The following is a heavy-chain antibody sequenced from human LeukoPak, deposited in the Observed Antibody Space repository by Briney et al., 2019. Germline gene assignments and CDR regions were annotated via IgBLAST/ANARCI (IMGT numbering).Heavy chain of an antibody. V-gene: IGHV1-18*01. J-gene: IGHJ4*02. CDR2: ISAYNGNT. CDR3: ARVYARYCSGGSCYSWLGY. Sequence: ASVKVSCKASGYTFTSYGISWVRQAPGQGLEWMGWISAYNGNTNYAQKLQGRVTMTTDTSTSTAYMELRSLRSDDTAVYYCARVYARYCSGGSCYSWLGYWGQGTLVTVSS. D-gene: IGHD2-15*01. CDR1: GYTFTSYG.